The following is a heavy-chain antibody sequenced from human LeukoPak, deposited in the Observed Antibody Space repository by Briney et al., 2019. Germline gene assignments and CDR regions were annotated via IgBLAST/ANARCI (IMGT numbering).Heavy chain of an antibody. D-gene: IGHD3-22*01. V-gene: IGHV5-51*01. Sequence: GGSLKSSSKGSGYSFTSYWIGWVRRMAGKGLEWMGIIYPGDADTRYNPSFQGQVTISADKSISTAYLQWSSLTASDTAMYYCATRLSGYYVYYFDSWGQGTLVTASS. CDR3: ATRLSGYYVYYFDS. J-gene: IGHJ4*02. CDR1: GYSFTSYW. CDR2: IYPGDADT.